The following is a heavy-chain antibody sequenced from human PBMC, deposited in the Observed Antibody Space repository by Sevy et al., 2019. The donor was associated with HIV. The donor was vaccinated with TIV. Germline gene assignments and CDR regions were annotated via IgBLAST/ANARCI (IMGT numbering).Heavy chain of an antibody. D-gene: IGHD3-10*01. J-gene: IGHJ5*02. CDR1: GFTVNSDY. CDR3: ARHISFGELGSWFDP. Sequence: GGSLRLSCAASGFTVNSDYMSWVRQAPGKGLEWVSVVYSGGTTYYAEPVKGRFTISRDNSKNILYLQMNSLRAEDTAVYYCARHISFGELGSWFDPWGQGTLVTVSS. V-gene: IGHV3-66*04. CDR2: VYSGGTT.